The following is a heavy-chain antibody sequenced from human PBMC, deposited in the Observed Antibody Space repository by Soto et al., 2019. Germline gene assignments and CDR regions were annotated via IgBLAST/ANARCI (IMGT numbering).Heavy chain of an antibody. CDR3: ARHIGVPGTRGFDY. CDR2: IYRSRTA. J-gene: IGHJ4*02. V-gene: IGHV4-4*02. Sequence: QVQLQESGPGLVRPSGTLSLTCAVSGGSISDNNWWSWVRQPPGKGLEWIGEIYRSRTANYNPSLNCRVTISMDKSKNQISLHLYSVTAADSAVYYCARHIGVPGTRGFDYWGQGTLVTVSS. CDR1: GGSISDNNW. D-gene: IGHD2-21*01.